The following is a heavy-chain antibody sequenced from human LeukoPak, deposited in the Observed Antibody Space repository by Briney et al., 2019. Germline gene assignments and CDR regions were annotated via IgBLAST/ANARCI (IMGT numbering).Heavy chain of an antibody. CDR2: ISSSRSYI. D-gene: IGHD3-10*01. J-gene: IGHJ4*02. CDR1: GFTFSTYS. Sequence: GGSLRLSCAASGFTFSTYSMNWVRQAPGKGLEWVSSISSSRSYIYYADSVKGRFTISRDNAKNSLYLQMNSLRAEDTAVYYCARGRGDYGSGSYLDYWGQGTLVTVSS. CDR3: ARGRGDYGSGSYLDY. V-gene: IGHV3-21*01.